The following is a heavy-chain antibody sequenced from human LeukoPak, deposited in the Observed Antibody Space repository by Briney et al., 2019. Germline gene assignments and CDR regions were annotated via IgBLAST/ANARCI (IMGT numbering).Heavy chain of an antibody. D-gene: IGHD3-9*01. V-gene: IGHV1-69*04. Sequence: SVKVSCEASGGTSGTYAINWLRQAPGQGPEWLGRVILALNSANYAQKFQGRVTITADKSTSTVYMALSGLTSEDTAVYYCARGKAATGSYYWYFDLWGRGTLVTVSS. CDR2: VILALNSA. CDR1: GGTSGTYA. J-gene: IGHJ2*01. CDR3: ARGKAATGSYYWYFDL.